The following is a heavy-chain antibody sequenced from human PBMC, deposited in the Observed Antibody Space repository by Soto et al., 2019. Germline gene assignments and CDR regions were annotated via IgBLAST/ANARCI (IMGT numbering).Heavy chain of an antibody. CDR2: INHSGST. CDR3: ARGDSSSWYDDP. J-gene: IGHJ5*02. CDR1: GGSFSGYY. V-gene: IGHV4-34*01. D-gene: IGHD6-13*01. Sequence: PSETLSLTCAVYGGSFSGYYWSWIRQPPGKGLEWIGEINHSGSTNYNPSLKSRVTISVDTSKNQFSLKLSSVTAADTAVYYCARGDSSSWYDDPWGQGTLVTVSS.